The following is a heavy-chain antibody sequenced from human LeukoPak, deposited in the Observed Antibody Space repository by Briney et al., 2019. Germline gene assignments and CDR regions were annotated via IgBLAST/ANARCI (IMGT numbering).Heavy chain of an antibody. J-gene: IGHJ4*02. V-gene: IGHV3-48*03. Sequence: GGSLRLSCAASGFTFSSYEMNWVRQAPGKGLEWVSYISSSATILYYADSVKGRFTISRDNAKNSLYLQMNSLRAEDTAVYYCAREEGTDCGGDCYSGYWGQGTLVTVSS. CDR1: GFTFSSYE. CDR2: ISSSATIL. D-gene: IGHD2-21*02. CDR3: AREEGTDCGGDCYSGY.